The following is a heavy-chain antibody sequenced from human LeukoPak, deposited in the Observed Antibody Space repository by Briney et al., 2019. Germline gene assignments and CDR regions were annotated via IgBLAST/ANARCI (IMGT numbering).Heavy chain of an antibody. Sequence: SETLSLTCAVYGGSFSGYYWSWIRQPPGKGLEWIGEINHSGSTNYNPSLESRVTISVDTSKNQFSLKLSSVTAADTAVYYCAVGVGELLAWGQGTLVTVSS. D-gene: IGHD3-10*01. V-gene: IGHV4-34*01. J-gene: IGHJ5*02. CDR1: GGSFSGYY. CDR3: AVGVGELLA. CDR2: INHSGST.